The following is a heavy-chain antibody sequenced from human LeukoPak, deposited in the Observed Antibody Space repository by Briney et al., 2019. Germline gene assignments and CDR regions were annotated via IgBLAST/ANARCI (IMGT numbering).Heavy chain of an antibody. Sequence: GESLKISCKGSGYSFPDYWIDWVRQMPGQGLEWMGIIYPADSDTRYSPSFQGQVTISADKSINTAYLQWSTLKASDTATYYCARRRGDGYNSPFGYWGQGTLVTVPS. J-gene: IGHJ4*02. CDR3: ARRRGDGYNSPFGY. CDR1: GYSFPDYW. V-gene: IGHV5-51*01. CDR2: IYPADSDT. D-gene: IGHD5-24*01.